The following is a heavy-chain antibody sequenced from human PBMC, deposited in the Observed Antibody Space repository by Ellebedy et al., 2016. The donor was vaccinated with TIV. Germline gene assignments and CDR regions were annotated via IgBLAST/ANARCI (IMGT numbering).Heavy chain of an antibody. J-gene: IGHJ4*02. CDR3: ARVGNGWYNIIDY. CDR2: INQDGSEK. CDR1: GFTFTTFW. Sequence: GESLKISCAASGFTFTTFWMSWVRQAPGKGLEWVGNINQDGSEKCYGDSVKGRFTISRDNAKNSVYLQMNSLRGEDTAVYYCARVGNGWYNIIDYWGRGTQVTVSS. D-gene: IGHD6-19*01. V-gene: IGHV3-7*04.